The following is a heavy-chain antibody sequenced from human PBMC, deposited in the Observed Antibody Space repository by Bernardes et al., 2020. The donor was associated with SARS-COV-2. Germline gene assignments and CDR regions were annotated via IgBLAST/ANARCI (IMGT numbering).Heavy chain of an antibody. D-gene: IGHD1-26*01. CDR1: GYSFTSYW. CDR3: ARLGGSYTEGFFDY. CDR2: IYPDDSDI. V-gene: IGHV5-51*01. Sequence: GESLKISCKGSGYSFTSYWIGWVRQMPGKGLECMGIIYPDDSDIRYSPSFQGQVTISVDKSISTAYLQWSSLKASDTAMYYCARLGGSYTEGFFDYWGQGTLVTVSS. J-gene: IGHJ4*02.